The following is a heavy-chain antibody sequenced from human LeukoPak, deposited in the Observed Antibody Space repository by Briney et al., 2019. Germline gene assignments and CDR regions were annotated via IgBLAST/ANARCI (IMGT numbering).Heavy chain of an antibody. D-gene: IGHD2-15*01. CDR1: GYTLNTYG. J-gene: IGHJ5*02. Sequence: GASVKVSCKASGYTLNTYGMTWVRQAPGQGGEWMGWISGYNGKTKYAQKRQDRVTMNTDTSTTTAYMELRSLRSDDTAVYYCARAGAVVDNSFDPWGQGTLVTVSS. CDR2: ISGYNGKT. CDR3: ARAGAVVDNSFDP. V-gene: IGHV1-18*01.